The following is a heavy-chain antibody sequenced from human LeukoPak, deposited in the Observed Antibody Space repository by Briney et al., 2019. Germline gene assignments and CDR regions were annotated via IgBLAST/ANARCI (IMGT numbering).Heavy chain of an antibody. D-gene: IGHD3-10*01. Sequence: SETLSLTCTVSGDSISNYYWSWIRQPPGKGLEWIGYIYNSGSTNHNPSLKSRVTISLDTSKNRFSLKLGSVTAADTAVYYCARLQYFYGSGTNHYYYDYYMDVWGKGTTVTISS. CDR2: IYNSGST. J-gene: IGHJ6*03. CDR1: GDSISNYY. V-gene: IGHV4-59*01. CDR3: ARLQYFYGSGTNHYYYDYYMDV.